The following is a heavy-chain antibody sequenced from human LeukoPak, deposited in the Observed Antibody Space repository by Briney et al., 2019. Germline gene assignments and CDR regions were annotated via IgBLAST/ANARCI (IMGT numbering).Heavy chain of an antibody. D-gene: IGHD5-12*01. J-gene: IGHJ4*02. V-gene: IGHV1-69*13. CDR2: IIPIFGTA. CDR3: ARDPRRYSGYAYFDY. CDR1: GGTFSSYA. Sequence: SVKVSCKASGGTFSSYAISWVRQAPGQGLEWMGGIIPIFGTANYAQKFQGRVTITADESTSTAYMELSSLRSEDTAVYYCARDPRRYSGYAYFDYWGQGTLVTVSS.